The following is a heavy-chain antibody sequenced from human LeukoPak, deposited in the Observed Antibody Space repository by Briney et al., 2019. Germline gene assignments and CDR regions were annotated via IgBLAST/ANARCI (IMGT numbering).Heavy chain of an antibody. V-gene: IGHV3-7*01. Sequence: GGALRLSCAASGFTFSRYWMSWVRQAPGKGLDWVANIKQDGSEKYYADSVKGRFTISRDDAKNSLFLQMSSLRVEDTAMYYCVRTFYYDSSGYGTPGEYFQHWGQGTLVTVSS. CDR1: GFTFSRYW. D-gene: IGHD3-22*01. J-gene: IGHJ1*01. CDR3: VRTFYYDSSGYGTPGEYFQH. CDR2: IKQDGSEK.